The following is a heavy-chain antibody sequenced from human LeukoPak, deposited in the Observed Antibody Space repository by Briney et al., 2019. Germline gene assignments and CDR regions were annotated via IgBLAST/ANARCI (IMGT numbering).Heavy chain of an antibody. V-gene: IGHV4-59*01. J-gene: IGHJ5*02. Sequence: KTSETLSLTCTVSADSISNFYWSWIRQPPGKGLEWIGHIHYSGSTNYNPSLKSRVTISVDTSKNQFSLKLSSVTAADTAVYYCARGDGYTRNWFDPWGQGTLVTVSS. D-gene: IGHD6-13*01. CDR3: ARGDGYTRNWFDP. CDR1: ADSISNFY. CDR2: IHYSGST.